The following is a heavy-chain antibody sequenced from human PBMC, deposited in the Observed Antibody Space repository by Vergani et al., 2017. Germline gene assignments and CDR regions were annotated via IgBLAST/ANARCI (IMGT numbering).Heavy chain of an antibody. CDR3: ARVGRYGNYFDY. J-gene: IGHJ4*02. Sequence: EVQLEESGGGLIQPGGSLRLSCAASGFTVSSNYMTWVRQAPGKGLEWVAMIYSGGGTNYADSVKGRFTISRDNAKNSLYLQMNSLRAEDTAVYYCARVGRYGNYFDYWGQGTLVTVSS. CDR2: IYSGGGT. D-gene: IGHD5-18*01. CDR1: GFTVSSNY. V-gene: IGHV3-53*01.